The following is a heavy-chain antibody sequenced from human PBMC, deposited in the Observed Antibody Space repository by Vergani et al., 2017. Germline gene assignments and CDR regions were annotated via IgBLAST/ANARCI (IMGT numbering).Heavy chain of an antibody. J-gene: IGHJ5*02. CDR2: ISYDGTQK. CDR3: ASGSDCSSTSCYTWFDP. V-gene: IGHV3-30*03. Sequence: QVHLVESGGGVVQPGRSLRLSCVVSGFTSSYYGMHWVRQAPGKGLEWVAVISYDGTQKYYADSVKGRFTISRDNSKNTLYLQMKSLRAEDTAVYYCASGSDCSSTSCYTWFDPWGQGTLVTVSS. CDR1: GFTSSYYG. D-gene: IGHD2-2*02.